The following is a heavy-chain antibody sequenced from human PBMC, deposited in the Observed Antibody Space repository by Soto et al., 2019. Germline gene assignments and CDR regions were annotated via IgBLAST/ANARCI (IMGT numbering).Heavy chain of an antibody. CDR3: ARAYGGNPALFDP. V-gene: IGHV3-53*01. J-gene: IGHJ5*02. Sequence: EVQLVESGGGLIQPVGSLRLSCAASGFTVISDSMSWVRQAPGKGLEWVSVIYTGGSTYYADSVKGRYTFSRDNSKNKLYLQMNSLRAEDTAVYYCARAYGGNPALFDPWGQGTLVTVSS. CDR2: IYTGGST. CDR1: GFTVISDS. D-gene: IGHD4-17*01.